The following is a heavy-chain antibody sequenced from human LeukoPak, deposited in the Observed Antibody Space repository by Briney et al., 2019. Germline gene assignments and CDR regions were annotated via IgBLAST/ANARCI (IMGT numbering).Heavy chain of an antibody. Sequence: GGSLRLSCAASGFTFSSYGMHWVRQAPGKGLEWVSAISGSGGSTYYADSVKGRFTISRDNSKNTLYLQMNSLRAEDTAVYYCAKDFFSRDSDYWGQGTLVTVSS. CDR3: AKDFFSRDSDY. CDR2: ISGSGGST. D-gene: IGHD2-15*01. J-gene: IGHJ4*02. CDR1: GFTFSSYG. V-gene: IGHV3-23*01.